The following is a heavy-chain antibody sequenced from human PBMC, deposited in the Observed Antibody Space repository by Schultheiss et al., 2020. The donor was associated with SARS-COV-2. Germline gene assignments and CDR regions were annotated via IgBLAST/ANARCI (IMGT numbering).Heavy chain of an antibody. V-gene: IGHV2-70*12. D-gene: IGHD6-19*01. CDR1: GFSLRNARMG. CDR2: IDWDDDK. J-gene: IGHJ4*02. Sequence: SGPTLVKPTQTLTLTCTVSGFSLRNARMGVSWIRQPPGKALEWLALIDWDDDKYYSTSLKTRLTISKDTSKNQVVLTMTNMDPVDTATYYCASGWSLPHYYFDYWGQGTLVTVSS. CDR3: ASGWSLPHYYFDY.